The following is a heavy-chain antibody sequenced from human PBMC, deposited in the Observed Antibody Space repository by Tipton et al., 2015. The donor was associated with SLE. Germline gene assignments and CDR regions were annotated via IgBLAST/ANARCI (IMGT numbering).Heavy chain of an antibody. V-gene: IGHV4-59*02. CDR1: GRTVDGYY. D-gene: IGHD3-9*01. CDR2: IYSSGST. CDR3: ARDLQPSIERYFDWLGGWFDP. J-gene: IGHJ5*02. Sequence: TLSLTCTVSGRTVDGYYWSWIRQPPGKGLEWIGYIYSSGSTNYNPSLKSRVTISVDTSKNQFSLKMSSVTAADTAVYYCARDLQPSIERYFDWLGGWFDPWGQGTLVTVPS.